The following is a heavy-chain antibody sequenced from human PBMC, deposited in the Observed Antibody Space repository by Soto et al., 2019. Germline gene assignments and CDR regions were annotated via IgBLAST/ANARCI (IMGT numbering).Heavy chain of an antibody. CDR2: MNSDGSIT. CDR3: ARALTSVGAAAKGDF. Sequence: EVQLVESGGGLILPGGSLRLSCAASGFTFNTHWMHWVRQAPGKGLVWVSRMNSDGSITDYADSVKGRFSIYRDNPRNTLYLQMNSLSPEDTAVYYGARALTSVGAAAKGDFWGQGTLGTVSS. V-gene: IGHV3-74*01. D-gene: IGHD1-26*01. J-gene: IGHJ4*02. CDR1: GFTFNTHW.